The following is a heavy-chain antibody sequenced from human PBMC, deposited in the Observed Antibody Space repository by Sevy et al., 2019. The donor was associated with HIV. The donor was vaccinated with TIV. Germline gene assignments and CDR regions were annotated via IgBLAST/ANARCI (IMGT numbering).Heavy chain of an antibody. CDR1: GFTFSSYG. J-gene: IGHJ3*02. V-gene: IGHV3-30*18. CDR3: AKALYSSSWKGGAFDI. D-gene: IGHD6-13*01. CDR2: ISYDGSNK. Sequence: GGSLRLSCAASGFTFSSYGMHWVRQAPGKGLEWVAVISYDGSNKYYADSVKGRFTISRDNSKNTLYLQMTSLRAEDTAVYYCAKALYSSSWKGGAFDIWGQGTMVTVSS.